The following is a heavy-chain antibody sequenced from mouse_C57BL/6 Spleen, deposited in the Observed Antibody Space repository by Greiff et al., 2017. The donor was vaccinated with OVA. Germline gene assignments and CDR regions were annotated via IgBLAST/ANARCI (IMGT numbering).Heavy chain of an antibody. V-gene: IGHV3-6*01. J-gene: IGHJ2*01. CDR2: ISYDGSN. CDR1: GYSITSGYY. D-gene: IGHD4-1*01. CDR3: ARDTPLTGTGYFDY. Sequence: EVKLEESGPGLVKPSQSLSLTCSVTGYSITSGYYWNWIRQFPGNKLEWMGYISYDGSNNYNPSLKNRISITRDTSKNQFFLKLNSVTTEDTATYYCARDTPLTGTGYFDYWGQGTTLTVSS.